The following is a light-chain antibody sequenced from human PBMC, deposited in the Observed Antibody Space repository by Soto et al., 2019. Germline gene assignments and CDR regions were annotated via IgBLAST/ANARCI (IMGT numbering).Light chain of an antibody. CDR3: QHYSTWLWT. Sequence: EIVMTQSPATLSVSPGERATLSCRASQSVDSKLAWYQQKPGQGPRLLIYGASSRATGIPARFSGSGSGTEFTLTISSLQSEDFEVYYCQHYSTWLWTFGRGTKVEIK. CDR2: GAS. V-gene: IGKV3-15*01. J-gene: IGKJ1*01. CDR1: QSVDSK.